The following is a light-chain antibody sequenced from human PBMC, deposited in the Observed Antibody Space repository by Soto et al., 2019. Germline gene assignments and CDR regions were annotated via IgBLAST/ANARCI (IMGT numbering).Light chain of an antibody. CDR1: SSDVGGYNY. V-gene: IGLV2-14*01. CDR2: HVT. Sequence: QSVLTQPASVSGSPGQSITISCTGTSSDVGGYNYVSWYQQHPGKVPKLMIYHVTNRPSGVSNRFSGSKSGNTASLTISGLQAEDEADYYCSSYTGSSTYVFGTGTKVTVL. J-gene: IGLJ1*01. CDR3: SSYTGSSTYV.